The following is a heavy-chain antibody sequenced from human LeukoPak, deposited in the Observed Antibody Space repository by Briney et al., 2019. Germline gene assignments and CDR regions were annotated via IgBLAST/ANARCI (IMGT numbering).Heavy chain of an antibody. CDR2: INHSGST. CDR1: GGSFSGYY. Sequence: SETLSLTCAVYGGSFSGYYWSWIRQPPGKGLEWIGEINHSGSTNYNPSLKSRVTISVDTSKNQLSLKLGSVTAADTAVYYCGRASRGELYYDSLYYYYYMDVWGKGTTVTVSS. J-gene: IGHJ6*03. D-gene: IGHD3-10*01. V-gene: IGHV4-34*01. CDR3: GRASRGELYYDSLYYYYYMDV.